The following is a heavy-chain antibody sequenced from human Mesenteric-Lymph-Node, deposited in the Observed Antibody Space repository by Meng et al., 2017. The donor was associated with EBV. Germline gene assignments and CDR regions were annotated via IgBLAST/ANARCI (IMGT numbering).Heavy chain of an antibody. CDR1: GGSFSGYY. V-gene: IGHV4-34*01. D-gene: IGHD3-22*01. Sequence: HVHLQQWGAGMLEPSETLSLTCAVYGGSFSGYYWSWIRQPPGKGLEWIGEINHSGSTNYNPSLKSRVTISVDTSKNQFSLKLSSVTAADTAVYYCARYSASSGYYNDWGQGTLVTVSS. J-gene: IGHJ4*02. CDR3: ARYSASSGYYND. CDR2: INHSGST.